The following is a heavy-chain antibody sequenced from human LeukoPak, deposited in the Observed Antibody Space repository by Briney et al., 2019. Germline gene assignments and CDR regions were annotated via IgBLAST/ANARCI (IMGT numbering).Heavy chain of an antibody. CDR1: GFTFSSYA. CDR3: ARGGDGYNWSFDY. D-gene: IGHD5-24*01. Sequence: GRFLRLSCAASGFTFSSYAMHWVRQAPGKGLEWVAVISYDGSNKYYADSVKGRFTISRDNSKNTLYLQMNSLRAEDTAVYYCARGGDGYNWSFDYWGQGTLVTVSS. CDR2: ISYDGSNK. J-gene: IGHJ4*02. V-gene: IGHV3-30-3*01.